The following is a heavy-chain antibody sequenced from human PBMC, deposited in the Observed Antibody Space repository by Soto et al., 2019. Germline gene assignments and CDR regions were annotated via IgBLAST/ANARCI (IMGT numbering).Heavy chain of an antibody. CDR2: IYYSGST. CDR3: AREGDSGSYIDY. V-gene: IGHV4-59*01. D-gene: IGHD5-12*01. Sequence: SETLSLTCTVSGGSISIYYWSWIRQPPGKGLEWIGYIYYSGSTNYNPSLKSRVTISVDTSKNQFSLKLGSVTAADTAVYYCAREGDSGSYIDYWGQGTLVTVSS. CDR1: GGSISIYY. J-gene: IGHJ4*02.